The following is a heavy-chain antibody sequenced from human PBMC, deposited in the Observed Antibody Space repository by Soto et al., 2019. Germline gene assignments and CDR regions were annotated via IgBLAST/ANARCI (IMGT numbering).Heavy chain of an antibody. CDR1: GFTVSSNY. CDR3: ARVSSSYGGVYYYGMDV. J-gene: IGHJ6*02. V-gene: IGHV3-53*01. CDR2: IYSGGST. Sequence: EVQLVESGGGLIQPGGSLRLSCAASGFTVSSNYMSWVRQAPGKGLEWFSVIYSGGSTYYADSVKGRFTISRDNSKNTLYLQMNSLRAEDTAVYYCARVSSSYGGVYYYGMDVWGQGTTVTVSS. D-gene: IGHD6-13*01.